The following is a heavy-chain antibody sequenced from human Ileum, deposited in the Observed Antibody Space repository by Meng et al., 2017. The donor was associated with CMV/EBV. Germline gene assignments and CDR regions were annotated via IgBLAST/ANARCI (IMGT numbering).Heavy chain of an antibody. Sequence: SETLSLTCTVSGDYLSSNSYYWGWIRQPPGKGLEWIGSIYYSGNTYYNPSLKSRVTTSVDTSKNQFSLNLSSVTAADTAVYYCARIRLMRSYSDYWGQGTLVTVSS. CDR1: GDYLSSNSYY. J-gene: IGHJ4*02. CDR3: ARIRLMRSYSDY. V-gene: IGHV4-39*07. CDR2: IYYSGNT. D-gene: IGHD3-10*01.